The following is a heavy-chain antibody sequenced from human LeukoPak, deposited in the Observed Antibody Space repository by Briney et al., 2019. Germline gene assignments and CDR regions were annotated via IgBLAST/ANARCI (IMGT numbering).Heavy chain of an antibody. J-gene: IGHJ4*02. CDR1: GGSISSGSYF. CDR2: IYTSGST. Sequence: SEPLSLTCTVSGGSISSGSYFWSWIRQPAGKGLEWIGRIYTSGSTNYNPSLKSRVTISVDTSKNQFSLKLSSVTAADTAVYYCAFGELTFDYWGQGTLVTVSS. D-gene: IGHD3-10*01. V-gene: IGHV4-61*02. CDR3: AFGELTFDY.